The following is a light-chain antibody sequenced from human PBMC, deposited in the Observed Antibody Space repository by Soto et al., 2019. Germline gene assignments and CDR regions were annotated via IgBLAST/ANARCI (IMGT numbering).Light chain of an antibody. CDR1: QSVISKY. Sequence: EVVLTQSPGTVSLSPGERVTLSCRASQSVISKYLDWYQQRPGQAPRLLIYAASSRATGIPDRFSGSGSGTDFTLSISSLEPEDFAVYYCQQYGSSLTWTFGQGTKVEMK. CDR3: QQYGSSLTWT. V-gene: IGKV3-20*01. CDR2: AAS. J-gene: IGKJ1*01.